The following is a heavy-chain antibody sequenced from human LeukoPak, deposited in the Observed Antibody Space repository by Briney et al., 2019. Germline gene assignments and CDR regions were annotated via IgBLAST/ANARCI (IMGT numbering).Heavy chain of an antibody. Sequence: GSLRLSFSTSGFTFRRYWMSWVRPAPGKGLGCLANLKQDGSVTYYVDSVRGRFTISRDNAKNSLYLQMNSLRAEDTAVYYCARDPWPDTSGFPLHHWGQGTLVTVSS. J-gene: IGHJ1*01. D-gene: IGHD3-22*01. CDR1: GFTFRRYW. CDR2: LKQDGSVT. CDR3: ARDPWPDTSGFPLHH. V-gene: IGHV3-7*03.